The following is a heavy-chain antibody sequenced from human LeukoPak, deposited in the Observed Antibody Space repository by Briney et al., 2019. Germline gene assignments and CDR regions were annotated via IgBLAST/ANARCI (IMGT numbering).Heavy chain of an antibody. CDR1: GASIASSPYY. J-gene: IGHJ4*02. Sequence: SETLSLTCTVSGASIASSPYYWGWIRQPPGQGLEWIGTISYSGSTYYNPSLKSRVTISVDTSKNQFSVKLSSVTAADTAVYYCARLDGFSYGHLYYFDHWGQGTLVTVSS. CDR3: ARLDGFSYGHLYYFDH. CDR2: ISYSGST. V-gene: IGHV4-39*01. D-gene: IGHD5-18*01.